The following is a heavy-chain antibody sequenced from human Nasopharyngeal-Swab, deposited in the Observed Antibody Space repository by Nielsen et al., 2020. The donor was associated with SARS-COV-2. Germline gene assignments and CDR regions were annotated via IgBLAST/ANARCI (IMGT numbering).Heavy chain of an antibody. D-gene: IGHD5-12*01. CDR3: ARAPNSGYDSGLPMDV. Sequence: AAVKVSCKASGYTFTSYGSSWVRQAPGQGLEWRGWISAYNGNTNYAQKLQGRVTMTTDASTSTAYMELRSLRSDDTAVYYCARAPNSGYDSGLPMDVWGQGTPVTVSS. CDR1: GYTFTSYG. J-gene: IGHJ6*02. CDR2: ISAYNGNT. V-gene: IGHV1-18*01.